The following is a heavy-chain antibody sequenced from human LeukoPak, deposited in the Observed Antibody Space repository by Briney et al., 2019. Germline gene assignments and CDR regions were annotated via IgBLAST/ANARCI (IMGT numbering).Heavy chain of an antibody. J-gene: IGHJ4*02. CDR1: GFTFSSYS. Sequence: GGSLRLSCAASGFTFSSYSMNWVRQAPGKGLEWVSSISSSSSYIYYADSVKGRFTISRDNAKNSLHLQMNSLRAEDTAVYYCARDPTYSGSYSYYFDYWGQGTLVTVSS. D-gene: IGHD1-26*01. V-gene: IGHV3-21*01. CDR3: ARDPTYSGSYSYYFDY. CDR2: ISSSSSYI.